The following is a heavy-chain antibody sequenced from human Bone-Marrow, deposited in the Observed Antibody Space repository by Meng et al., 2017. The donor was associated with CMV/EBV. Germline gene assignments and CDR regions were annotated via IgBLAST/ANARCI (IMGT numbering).Heavy chain of an antibody. D-gene: IGHD5-18*01. CDR3: ANSRYSSSWYDF. CDR2: INPSSGGT. CDR1: GYTFTAYY. V-gene: IGHV1-2*02. Sequence: ASVKVSCKASGYTFTAYYMHWLRQAPGQGLEWMGWINPSSGGTSYAQKYQGRVTMTTDTSISTAYMELSNLTSDDTAVFYCANSRYSSSWYDFWGHGTLVTVSS. J-gene: IGHJ5*01.